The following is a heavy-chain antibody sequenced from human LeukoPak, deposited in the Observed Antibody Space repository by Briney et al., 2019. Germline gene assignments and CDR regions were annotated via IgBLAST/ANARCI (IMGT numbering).Heavy chain of an antibody. V-gene: IGHV1-2*02. D-gene: IGHD6-13*01. CDR2: INCDSGGA. CDR3: ARDSRAAVGTFFDY. Sequence: ASVTVSCKASGYTFTDYYVHWFRQAPGQGLEWMGWINCDSGGAHLARNFQARVTMTRDTSIATASMELTRLRPDDTAVYYCARDSRAAVGTFFDYWGQGTLVTVSS. J-gene: IGHJ4*02. CDR1: GYTFTDYY.